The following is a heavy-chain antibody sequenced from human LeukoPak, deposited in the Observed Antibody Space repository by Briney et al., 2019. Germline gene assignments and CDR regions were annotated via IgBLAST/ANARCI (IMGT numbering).Heavy chain of an antibody. CDR1: GYSFTSCW. CDR2: IYPGDSDT. D-gene: IGHD1-26*01. Sequence: GESLKISCKGSGYSFTSCWIGWVRQMPGKGLEWMGIIYPGDSDTRYSPSFQGQVTISADKSISTAYLQWSSLKASDTAMYYCARRVRGSYGLCYFDYWGQGTLVAVSS. J-gene: IGHJ4*02. CDR3: ARRVRGSYGLCYFDY. V-gene: IGHV5-51*01.